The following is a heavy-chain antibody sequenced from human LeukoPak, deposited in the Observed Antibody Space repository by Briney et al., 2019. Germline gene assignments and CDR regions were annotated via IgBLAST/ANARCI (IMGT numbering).Heavy chain of an antibody. Sequence: AGGSLRLSCAASGFTFSSHAMIWVRQAPGKGLEWVSSIGGSGDRTYYADSMKGQVTISRDNPKNTLYLEMNSLRVEDTAVYYCAKAGRAPTNFWSDYYTYFYSMDVWGQGTTVTVSS. CDR2: IGGSGDRT. CDR1: GFTFSSHA. CDR3: AKAGRAPTNFWSDYYTYFYSMDV. D-gene: IGHD3-3*01. J-gene: IGHJ6*02. V-gene: IGHV3-23*01.